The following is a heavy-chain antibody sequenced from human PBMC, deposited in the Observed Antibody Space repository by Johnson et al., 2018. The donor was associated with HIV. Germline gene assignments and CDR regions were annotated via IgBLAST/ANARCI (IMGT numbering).Heavy chain of an antibody. CDR3: ATPPNHYYDSSGYAFDI. CDR2: ISFDGSNK. D-gene: IGHD3-22*01. CDR1: GFTFSSYG. Sequence: QVQLVESGGGVVQAGRSLRLSCAASGFTFSSYGMHWVRQAPGKGLEWVAVISFDGSNKYYADSVKGRFTISRDNAKNSRYLQMNSLRAEDTAVYYCATPPNHYYDSSGYAFDIWGQGTMVTVSS. V-gene: IGHV3-30*03. J-gene: IGHJ3*02.